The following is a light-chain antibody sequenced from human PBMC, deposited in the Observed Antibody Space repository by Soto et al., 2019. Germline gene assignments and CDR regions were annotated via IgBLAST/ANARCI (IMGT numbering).Light chain of an antibody. V-gene: IGKV3-11*01. CDR3: QQRSNWPRT. J-gene: IGKJ1*01. Sequence: EIVLTQSPATLSLSPGERATLSCSASQSVSRYLAWYQQKPGQAPRLLIYDASNRATGIPARFSGSGSGTDFTLTISRLEPEDFAVYYCQQRSNWPRTFGQGTKVEIK. CDR1: QSVSRY. CDR2: DAS.